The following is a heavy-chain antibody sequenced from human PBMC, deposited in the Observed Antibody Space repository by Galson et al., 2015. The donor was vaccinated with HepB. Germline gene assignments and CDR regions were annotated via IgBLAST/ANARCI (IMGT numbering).Heavy chain of an antibody. J-gene: IGHJ4*02. CDR2: IYWDDDK. Sequence: PALVKPTQTLTLTCTFSGFSLSTSGVGVGWIRQPPGKALEWLALIYWDDDKRYSPSLKSRLTITKDTSKNQVVLTMTNMDPVDTATYYCAHVSGGGWVFDYWGQGTLVTVSS. D-gene: IGHD1-26*01. V-gene: IGHV2-5*02. CDR1: GFSLSTSGVG. CDR3: AHVSGGGWVFDY.